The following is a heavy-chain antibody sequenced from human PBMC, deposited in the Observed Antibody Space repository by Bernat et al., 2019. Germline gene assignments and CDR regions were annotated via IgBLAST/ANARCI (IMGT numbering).Heavy chain of an antibody. J-gene: IGHJ5*02. CDR2: IYHSGST. Sequence: QVQLQESGPGPVKPSETLSLTCAVSGYSISSGYYWGWIRQPPGKGLEWIGSIYHSGSTYYNPSLKSRVTISVDTSKNQFSLKLSSVTAADTAVYYCAREGNYVWGSYRSPRGYNWFDPWGQGTLVTVSS. D-gene: IGHD3-16*02. V-gene: IGHV4-38-2*02. CDR1: GYSISSGYY. CDR3: AREGNYVWGSYRSPRGYNWFDP.